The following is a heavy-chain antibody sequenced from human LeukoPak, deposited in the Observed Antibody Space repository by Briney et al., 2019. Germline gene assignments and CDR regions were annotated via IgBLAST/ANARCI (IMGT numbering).Heavy chain of an antibody. D-gene: IGHD5-12*01. CDR1: GFTLRSYD. CDR3: AKEYSGYDFDY. Sequence: GGSLRLSCAPSGFTLRSYDMSWVRQAPGKGLEWVAATSGSGANTYYADSVKGRFTISRDNSQNTLYLQMDSLRAEDTAVYYCAKEYSGYDFDYWGQGTLVTVSS. J-gene: IGHJ4*02. V-gene: IGHV3-23*01. CDR2: TSGSGANT.